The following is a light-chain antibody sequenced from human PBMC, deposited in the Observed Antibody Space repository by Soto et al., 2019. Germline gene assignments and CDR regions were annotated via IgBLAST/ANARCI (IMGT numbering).Light chain of an antibody. J-gene: IGLJ2*01. V-gene: IGLV4-60*02. Sequence: QPVLTQSSASSASLGSSVRLTCTLSSGHSSYIIAWHQQQPGKAPRYLMKLEGSGTYNKGSGVPDRFSGSSSGADRYLTISNLQLEDEADYHCDTWYSNSQVFGGENKLNVL. CDR2: LEGSGTY. CDR3: DTWYSNSQV. CDR1: SGHSSYI.